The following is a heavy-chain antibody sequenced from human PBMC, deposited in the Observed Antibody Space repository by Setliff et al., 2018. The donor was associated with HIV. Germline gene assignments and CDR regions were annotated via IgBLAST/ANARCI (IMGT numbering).Heavy chain of an antibody. V-gene: IGHV4-61*02. Sequence: SETLSLTCTVSGGSISSGSYYWSWIRQPAGKGLEWIGRIYTSGSTNYNLSLKSRVTISVDTSKNQFSLKLRSVTAADTAVYYCATPHREREDDAFDIWGQGTKVTVSS. J-gene: IGHJ3*02. CDR3: ATPHREREDDAFDI. CDR2: IYTSGST. CDR1: GGSISSGSYY. D-gene: IGHD1-1*01.